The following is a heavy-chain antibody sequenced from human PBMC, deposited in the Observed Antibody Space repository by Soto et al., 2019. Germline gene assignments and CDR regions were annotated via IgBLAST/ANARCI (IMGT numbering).Heavy chain of an antibody. CDR2: IYYTEKT. CDR1: GGPISSYY. Sequence: SETLSLTCPVSGGPISSYYWSWIRQPPGKGLDWIGYIYYTEKTNYNPSLKSRVTISVDTSKNQFSLKLRSVTAADTGVYFCARARFQLLHPYYYGMDVWGQGTAVTVSS. J-gene: IGHJ6*02. D-gene: IGHD2-15*01. V-gene: IGHV4-59*01. CDR3: ARARFQLLHPYYYGMDV.